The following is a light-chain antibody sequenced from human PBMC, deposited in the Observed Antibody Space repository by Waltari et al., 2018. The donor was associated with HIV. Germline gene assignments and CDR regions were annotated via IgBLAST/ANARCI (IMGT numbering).Light chain of an antibody. CDR2: KAS. CDR1: QSISSW. CDR3: KRYNGPSRT. J-gene: IGKJ2*01. Sequence: DIPMTQSPSTLSASVGDRVTITCRASQSISSWLAWYQQNPGKAPKLLIYKASTVESGVPSRFSGSGSGTEFTRTISSLQPDDFATYYCKRYNGPSRTFGQGTKLEIK. V-gene: IGKV1-5*03.